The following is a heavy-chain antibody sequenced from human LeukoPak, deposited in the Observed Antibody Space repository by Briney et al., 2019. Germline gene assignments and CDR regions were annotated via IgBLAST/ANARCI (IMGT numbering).Heavy chain of an antibody. Sequence: GGSLRLSCAASGFTFSSYWMSWVRQAPGKGLEWVANIRQDGSEKYYVDSMKGRFTISRDNAKNSLYLQMNSLRAEDTAVYYCARDISGYSYYFDYWGQGTLVTVSS. CDR3: ARDISGYSYYFDY. CDR1: GFTFSSYW. D-gene: IGHD3-22*01. V-gene: IGHV3-7*01. CDR2: IRQDGSEK. J-gene: IGHJ4*02.